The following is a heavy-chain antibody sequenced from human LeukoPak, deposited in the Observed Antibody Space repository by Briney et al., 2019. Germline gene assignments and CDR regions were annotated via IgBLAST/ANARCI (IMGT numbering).Heavy chain of an antibody. V-gene: IGHV4-34*01. CDR1: GGSFSGYY. CDR2: IHHSGDT. CDR3: ARLIAADPQLDS. D-gene: IGHD6-13*01. J-gene: IGHJ4*02. Sequence: PSETLSLTCAVYGGSFSGYYWSWIRQPPGKGLEWIGYIHHSGDTYQNPSLKSRVTVSSDRSKNQFYLKLSSVTAADTAVYYCARLIAADPQLDSWGQGTLVTVSS.